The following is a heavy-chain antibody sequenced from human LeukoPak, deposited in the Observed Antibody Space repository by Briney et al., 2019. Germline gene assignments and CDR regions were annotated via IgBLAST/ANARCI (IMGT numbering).Heavy chain of an antibody. D-gene: IGHD2-2*01. CDR1: GYTFTSYG. CDR3: ARDRYCSSTSCPPGSWFDP. V-gene: IGHV1-18*04. J-gene: IGHJ5*02. Sequence: GASVKVSCKASGYTFTSYGISWVRQAPGQGLEWMGWISAYNGNTNYAQKLQGRVTMTTDTSTSTAYMEQRSLRSDDTAVYYCARDRYCSSTSCPPGSWFDPWGQGTLGTVSS. CDR2: ISAYNGNT.